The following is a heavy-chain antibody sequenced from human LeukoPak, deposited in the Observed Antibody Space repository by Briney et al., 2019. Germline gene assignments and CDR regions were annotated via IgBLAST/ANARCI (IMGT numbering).Heavy chain of an antibody. V-gene: IGHV4-34*01. CDR1: GGSFSGYY. J-gene: IGHJ6*02. CDR3: ARYSSSWDYYYYYGMDV. Sequence: SETLSLTCAVYGGSFSGYYWSWIRQPPGKGLEWIGEINHSGSTNYNPSLKSRVTISVDTSKNQFSLELSSVTAADTAVYYCARYSSSWDYYYYYGMDVWGQGTTVTVSS. CDR2: INHSGST. D-gene: IGHD6-13*01.